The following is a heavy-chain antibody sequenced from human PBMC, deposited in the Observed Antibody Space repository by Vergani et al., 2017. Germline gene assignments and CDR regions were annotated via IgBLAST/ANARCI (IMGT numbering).Heavy chain of an antibody. CDR3: ARSITIFGVVILDY. Sequence: QVQLQESGPGLVKPSETLSLTCTVSGGSNSSYYWSWIRQPPGKGLEWIGYIYYSGSTNYNPSLKSRVTISVDTSKNQFSLKLSSVTAADTAVYYCARSITIFGVVILDYWGQGTLVTVSS. J-gene: IGHJ4*02. V-gene: IGHV4-59*01. CDR1: GGSNSSYY. D-gene: IGHD3-3*01. CDR2: IYYSGST.